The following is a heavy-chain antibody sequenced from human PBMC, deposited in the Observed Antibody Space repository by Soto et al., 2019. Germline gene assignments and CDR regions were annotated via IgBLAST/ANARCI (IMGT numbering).Heavy chain of an antibody. Sequence: KPSETLSLTCTVSGGSISSGGYYWSWIRQHPGKGLEWIGYIYYSGSTYYNPSLKSRVTISVDTSKKQFSLKLSSVIAADTAVYYCARVTAMIRSFDYWGQGTLVTVSS. J-gene: IGHJ4*02. D-gene: IGHD5-18*01. CDR1: GGSISSGGYY. CDR2: IYYSGST. CDR3: ARVTAMIRSFDY. V-gene: IGHV4-31*03.